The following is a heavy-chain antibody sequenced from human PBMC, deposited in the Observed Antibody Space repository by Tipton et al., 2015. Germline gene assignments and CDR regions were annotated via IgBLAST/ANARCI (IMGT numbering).Heavy chain of an antibody. CDR3: ARELRGNSDSGSGDY. V-gene: IGHV4-38-2*02. J-gene: IGHJ4*02. Sequence: TLSLTCAVSGYSISSGHYWGWIRQPPGKGLEWIGTVYYNGATQFKPSLNSRVSISVDTSKNQFSLRLNSVTATDTAVYYCARELRGNSDSGSGDYWGQGTLVTVSS. CDR2: VYYNGAT. CDR1: GYSISSGHY. D-gene: IGHD3-10*01.